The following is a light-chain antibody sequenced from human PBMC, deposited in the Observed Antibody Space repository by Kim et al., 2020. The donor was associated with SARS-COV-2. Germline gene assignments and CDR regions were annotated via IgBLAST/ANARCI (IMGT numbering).Light chain of an antibody. CDR2: RKN. CDR1: SNNVGNQG. V-gene: IGLV10-54*01. Sequence: QAGLTQPPSVSKALRQTATLTCTGDSNNVGNQGAAWLQQHQGQPPKLLSYRKNNRPSGISERLSASRSGNTASLTITGLQPDDEADYYCSAWHRSLNAWVFGGGTKLTVL. CDR3: SAWHRSLNAWV. J-gene: IGLJ3*02.